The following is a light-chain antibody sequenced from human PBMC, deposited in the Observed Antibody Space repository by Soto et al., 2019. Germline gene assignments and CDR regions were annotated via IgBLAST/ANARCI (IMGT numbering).Light chain of an antibody. CDR1: GSDVGGYNY. CDR2: EVS. V-gene: IGLV2-14*01. CDR3: SSYTSSSTPHVV. J-gene: IGLJ2*01. Sequence: QSALTQPASVSWSPGQSITISCTGTGSDVGGYNYVSWYQHHPGKAPKLMIYEVSNRPSGVSNRFSGSKSGNTASLTISGLQAEDEADYYCSSYTSSSTPHVVFGGGTKLTVL.